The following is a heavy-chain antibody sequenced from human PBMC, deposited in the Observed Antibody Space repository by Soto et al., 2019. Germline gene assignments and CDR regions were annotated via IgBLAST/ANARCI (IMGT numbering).Heavy chain of an antibody. D-gene: IGHD4-17*01. J-gene: IGHJ4*02. V-gene: IGHV1-69*12. CDR3: ARAAGDYVGGFDY. CDR1: GGTFSSYA. CDR2: IIPIFGTA. Sequence: QVQLVQSGAEVKKPGSSVKVSCKASGGTFSSYAISWVRQAPGQGLEWMGGIIPIFGTANYAQKFQGRVTITAGESTSTACLELSSLRSEDTAVYCCARAAGDYVGGFDYWGQGTLVTVSS.